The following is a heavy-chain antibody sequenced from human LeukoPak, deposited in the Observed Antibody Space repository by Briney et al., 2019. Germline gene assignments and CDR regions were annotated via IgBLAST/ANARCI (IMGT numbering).Heavy chain of an antibody. CDR3: ARAAYCSSTSCYDAFYYYMDV. Sequence: SETLSLTCTVSGGSISSYYWSWIRQPPGKGLEWIGYIYYSGSTNYNPSLKSRVTISVDTSKNQFSLKLSSVTAADTAVYYCARAAYCSSTSCYDAFYYYMDVWGKGTTVTVSS. J-gene: IGHJ6*03. CDR1: GGSISSYY. CDR2: IYYSGST. V-gene: IGHV4-59*01. D-gene: IGHD2-2*01.